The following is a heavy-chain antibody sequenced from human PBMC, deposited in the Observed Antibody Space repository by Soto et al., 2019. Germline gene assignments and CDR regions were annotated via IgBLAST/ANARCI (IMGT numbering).Heavy chain of an antibody. CDR2: NNSDGSST. Sequence: EVQLVESGGGLVQPGGSLRVSCAASGFTFSSYWMHWVRQAPGKGLVWVSRNNSDGSSTSYADSVKGRFTISRDNAKNTLYLQMNSLRAEDTAIYYCARRGAVAGLHYWGQGTLVTVSS. V-gene: IGHV3-74*01. J-gene: IGHJ4*02. CDR1: GFTFSSYW. D-gene: IGHD6-19*01. CDR3: ARRGAVAGLHY.